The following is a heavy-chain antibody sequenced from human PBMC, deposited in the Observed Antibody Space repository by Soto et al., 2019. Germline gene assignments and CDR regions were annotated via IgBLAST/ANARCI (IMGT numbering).Heavy chain of an antibody. CDR2: IDYNEVT. CDR3: GKVLVAATKNTESDS. V-gene: IGHV4-39*01. J-gene: IGHJ4*02. Sequence: QVQLQESGPGLVKPSETLSLTCTVSGGSINSNDYYWGWIRQSPAKVLEWIGNIDYNEVTSYNTSLKARVTISRDTSKNQCFLRLTSVTAADTSLYFCGKVLVAATKNTESDSWGPGILVTVS. D-gene: IGHD2-15*01. CDR1: GGSINSNDYY.